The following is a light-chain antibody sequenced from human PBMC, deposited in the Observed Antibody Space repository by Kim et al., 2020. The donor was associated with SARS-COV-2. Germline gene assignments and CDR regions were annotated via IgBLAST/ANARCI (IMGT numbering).Light chain of an antibody. V-gene: IGLV2-14*03. CDR3: SSYTSSSTLV. CDR1: SSDVGDYDY. Sequence: GQSITISCTGTSSDVGDYDYVSWYQQHPGNAPKLMIYDVSNRPSGVSNRFSGSKSGNTASLTISGLQAEDEADYYCSSYTSSSTLVFGGGTKLTVL. CDR2: DVS. J-gene: IGLJ3*02.